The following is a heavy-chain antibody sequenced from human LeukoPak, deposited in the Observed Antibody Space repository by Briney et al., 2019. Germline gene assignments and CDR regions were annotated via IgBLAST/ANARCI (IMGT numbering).Heavy chain of an antibody. V-gene: IGHV4-4*02. Sequence: SGTLSLTCAVSGGSISSSNWWSWVRQPPGKGLEWIGEIYHSGSTNYNPSLKSRVTISVDKSKNQFSLKLSSVTAADTAAYYCARWGSETGTNFDYWGQGTLVTVSS. J-gene: IGHJ4*02. D-gene: IGHD1/OR15-1a*01. CDR1: GGSISSSNW. CDR3: ARWGSETGTNFDY. CDR2: IYHSGST.